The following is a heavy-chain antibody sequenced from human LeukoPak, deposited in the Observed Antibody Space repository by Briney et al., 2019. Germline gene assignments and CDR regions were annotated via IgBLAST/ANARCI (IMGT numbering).Heavy chain of an antibody. J-gene: IGHJ4*02. D-gene: IGHD6-13*01. CDR3: ARVETGYSSSWYSY. CDR2: MNPNSGNT. V-gene: IGHV1-8*01. Sequence: EASVKVSCKASGYTFTSHDINWVRQATGQGLEWMGWMNPNSGNTGYAQKFQGRVTMTRNTSISTAYMELSSLRSEDTAVYYCARVETGYSSSWYSYWGQGTLVTVSS. CDR1: GYTFTSHD.